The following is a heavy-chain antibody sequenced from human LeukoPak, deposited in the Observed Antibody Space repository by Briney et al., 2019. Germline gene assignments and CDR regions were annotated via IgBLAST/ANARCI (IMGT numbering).Heavy chain of an antibody. CDR2: IKQDGSEK. CDR3: ARDRQIAY. V-gene: IGHV3-7*01. CDR1: GFTFSNYW. J-gene: IGHJ4*02. Sequence: PGGSLRLSCAASGFTFSNYWLTWVRQAPGQGLEWVANIKQDGSEKHYVDSVKGRFTISRDNAKNSLYLQMNSLRAGDAAVYYCARDRQIAYWGQGTLVTVSS.